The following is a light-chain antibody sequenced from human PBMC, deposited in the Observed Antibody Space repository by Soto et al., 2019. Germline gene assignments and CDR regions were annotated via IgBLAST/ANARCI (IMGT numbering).Light chain of an antibody. CDR3: LQYYSTPWT. CDR2: WAS. Sequence: DIVMTQSPDSLAVSLGERATINCKSSQSVLYSTDNKNYLAWYQQKPGQSPNLLIYWASTRESGVPDRFGGSGSGTDFTLTISSLQAEYGAVYYCLQYYSTPWTVGQGTKVEI. CDR1: QSVLYSTDNKNY. J-gene: IGKJ1*01. V-gene: IGKV4-1*01.